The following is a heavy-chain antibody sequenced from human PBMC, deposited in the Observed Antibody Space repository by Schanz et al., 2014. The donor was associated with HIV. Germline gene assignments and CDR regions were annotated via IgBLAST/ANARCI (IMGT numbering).Heavy chain of an antibody. Sequence: EVQLVESGGGLVQPGRSLRLSCAASGFTFDDYAMHWVRQAPGKGLEWVSGISWNSGSIGYADSVKGRFTISRDNAKNSLYLTMKSLRGEGTAWYHGAKDLSVYNVHSIMVTPPVGYGMDVWGQGTTVTVS. CDR2: ISWNSGSI. CDR1: GFTFDDYA. V-gene: IGHV3-9*01. J-gene: IGHJ6*02. CDR3: AKDLSVYNVHSIMVTPPVGYGMDV. D-gene: IGHD5-18*01.